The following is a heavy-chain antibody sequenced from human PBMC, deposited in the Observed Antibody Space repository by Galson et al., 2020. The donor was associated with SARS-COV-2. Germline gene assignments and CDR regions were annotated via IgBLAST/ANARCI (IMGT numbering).Heavy chain of an antibody. CDR1: GDTISSNSVA. D-gene: IGHD3-16*02. CDR2: TYYRSKWYT. J-gene: IGHJ4*02. CDR3: ARGVDGRGVIDYFDH. Sequence: SETLSLTCAISGDTISSNSVAWNWIRRSPSRGLEWLGRTYYRSKWYTEYAESVKSRIIINPDTSENQFSLHLNSVTSEDTAIYYCARGVDGRGVIDYFDHWGQGTLVTVSS. V-gene: IGHV6-1*01.